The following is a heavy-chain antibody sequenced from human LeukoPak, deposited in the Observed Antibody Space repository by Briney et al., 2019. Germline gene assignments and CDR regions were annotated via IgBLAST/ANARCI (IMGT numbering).Heavy chain of an antibody. CDR1: GGSISSGSYY. D-gene: IGHD6-13*01. V-gene: IGHV4-61*02. CDR3: ARMIAAAASDAFDI. J-gene: IGHJ3*02. CDR2: IYTSGST. Sequence: SETLSLTCTVSGGSISSGSYYWSWIRQSAGKGLEWIGRIYTSGSTNYNPSLKGRVTISVDTSKNQFSLKLSSVTAADTAVYYCARMIAAAASDAFDIWGQGTMVTVSS.